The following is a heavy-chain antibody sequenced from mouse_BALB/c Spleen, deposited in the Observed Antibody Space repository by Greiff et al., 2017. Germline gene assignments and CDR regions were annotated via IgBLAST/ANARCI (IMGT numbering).Heavy chain of an antibody. D-gene: IGHD2-4*01. V-gene: IGHV1S81*02. Sequence: QVQLQQPGAELVKPGASVKLSCKASGYTFTSYWMHWVRQRPGKGLEWIGEINPSNGRTNYNEKFKSKATLNVDKSSRTAYMQLSSLTSEDSAVYYCARGDYDEGGYAMDYWGQGTSVTVSS. CDR2: INPSNGRT. CDR3: ARGDYDEGGYAMDY. J-gene: IGHJ4*01. CDR1: GYTFTSYW.